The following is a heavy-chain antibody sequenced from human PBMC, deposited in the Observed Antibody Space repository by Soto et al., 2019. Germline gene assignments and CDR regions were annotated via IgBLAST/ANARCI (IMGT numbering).Heavy chain of an antibody. CDR1: GGSISSYY. J-gene: IGHJ6*02. Sequence: SETLSLTCTVSGGSISSYYWSWIRQPPGKGLEWIGYIYYSGSTNYDPSLKSRVTISVDTSKNQFSLKLSSVTAADTAVYYCARGGDIVVVPAYYGMDVWGQGTTVTVS. V-gene: IGHV4-59*01. CDR3: ARGGDIVVVPAYYGMDV. CDR2: IYYSGST. D-gene: IGHD2-2*01.